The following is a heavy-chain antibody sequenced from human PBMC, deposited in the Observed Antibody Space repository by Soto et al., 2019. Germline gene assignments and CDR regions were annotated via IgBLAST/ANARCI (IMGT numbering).Heavy chain of an antibody. V-gene: IGHV3-7*05. CDR3: ARVVAARPGNYFDY. CDR2: IKQDGSEK. CDR1: GFTFSSYW. Sequence: GGSLRLSCAASGFTFSSYWMSWVRQAPGKGLEWVANIKQDGSEKYYVDSVKGRFTISRVNAKNSLYLQMNSLRAEDTAVYYCARVVAARPGNYFDYWGQGTLVTVSS. D-gene: IGHD6-6*01. J-gene: IGHJ4*02.